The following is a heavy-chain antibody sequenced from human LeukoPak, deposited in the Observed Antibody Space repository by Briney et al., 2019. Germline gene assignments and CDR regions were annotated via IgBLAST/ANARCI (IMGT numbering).Heavy chain of an antibody. CDR2: IYYSGST. J-gene: IGHJ4*02. Sequence: SETLSLTCTVSGGSISSSSYYWGWIRQPPGKGLEWIGSIYYSGSTYYNPSLKSRVTISVDTSKNQFSLKLSSVTAADTAVYYCARDFELLGGELSPFDYWGQGTLVTVSS. CDR3: ARDFELLGGELSPFDY. CDR1: GGSISSSSYY. D-gene: IGHD3-16*02. V-gene: IGHV4-39*07.